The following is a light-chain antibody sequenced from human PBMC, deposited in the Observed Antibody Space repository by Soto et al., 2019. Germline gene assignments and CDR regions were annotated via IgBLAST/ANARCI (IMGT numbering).Light chain of an antibody. CDR3: QQYYTLPLT. V-gene: IGKV4-1*01. J-gene: IGKJ4*01. CDR2: WAS. Sequence: DIGMTQSPDSLAVSLGEMAGINCESSESVLFTSNNKKYLAWYQQKPGQPPKXLLSWASAREPGVPDRFSGSGSGTLFTLSISSLPAEDVEVYYCQQYYTLPLTFGGGTKVDIK. CDR1: ESVLFTSNNKKY.